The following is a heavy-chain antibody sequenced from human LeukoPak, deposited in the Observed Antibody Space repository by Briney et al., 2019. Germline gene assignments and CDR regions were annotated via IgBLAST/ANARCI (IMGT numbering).Heavy chain of an antibody. Sequence: GGSLRLSCAVSGFTFYDYAMHWVRQAPGKGLEWVSGINWNSDSIGYADSVKGRFTTSRDNAKNSLYLQTNSLRAEDTAFYYCAINGGGDSGYGNFDYWAQGTLVTVSS. V-gene: IGHV3-9*01. CDR2: INWNSDSI. CDR1: GFTFYDYA. D-gene: IGHD5-12*01. CDR3: AINGGGDSGYGNFDY. J-gene: IGHJ4*02.